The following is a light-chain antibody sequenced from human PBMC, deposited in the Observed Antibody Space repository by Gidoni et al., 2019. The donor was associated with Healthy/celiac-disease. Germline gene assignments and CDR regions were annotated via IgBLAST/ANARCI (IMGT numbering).Light chain of an antibody. CDR2: GAS. V-gene: IGKV3-20*01. J-gene: IGKJ3*01. CDR1: QSVSSSY. Sequence: EIVLTQSPGTLSLSPGERATLSCRASQSVSSSYLAWYQQKPGQAPRLLIYGASSRATGIPDRFSGSGSGTDFTLTISRLEPEDFAVYYCQQYGSSRGTFXPXTKVDIK. CDR3: QQYGSSRGT.